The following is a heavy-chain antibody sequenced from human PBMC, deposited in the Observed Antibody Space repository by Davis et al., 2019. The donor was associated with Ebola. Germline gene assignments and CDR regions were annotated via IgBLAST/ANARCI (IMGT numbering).Heavy chain of an antibody. V-gene: IGHV5-51*01. Sequence: GESLKISCKGSGYTFTSYWIGWVRQLPGKGLEWMGIIYPGDSDTRYSPSFQGQVTISADKSISTAYLQWSSLKASDTAMYYCARYDVDQYGLRPVWDVWGKGTTVTVSS. D-gene: IGHD3-10*01. CDR1: GYTFTSYW. CDR2: IYPGDSDT. CDR3: ARYDVDQYGLRPVWDV. J-gene: IGHJ6*04.